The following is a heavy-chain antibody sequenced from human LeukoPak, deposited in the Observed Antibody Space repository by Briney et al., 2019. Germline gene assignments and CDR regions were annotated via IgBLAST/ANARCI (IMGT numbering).Heavy chain of an antibody. CDR1: GFTFSSYA. D-gene: IGHD6-19*01. CDR3: AKTTAGYSSGRYPGWPVDY. CDR2: ISGSGGDT. J-gene: IGHJ4*02. V-gene: IGHV3-23*01. Sequence: GGSLRLSCAASGFTFSSYAIYWVGQAPGKGLEWVSGISGSGGDTYFADSVKGRFTISRDNSKNTVFLQVDSLRAEDTAVYYCAKTTAGYSSGRYPGWPVDYWGQGTLVTVSS.